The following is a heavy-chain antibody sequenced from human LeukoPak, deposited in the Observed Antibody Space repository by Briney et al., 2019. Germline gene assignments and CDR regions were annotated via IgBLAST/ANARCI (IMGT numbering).Heavy chain of an antibody. CDR3: ARAPYGSGSLFY. Sequence: GGSLRLSCAASGFTFINYWMHWVRQAPGKGLVWVSRINGVGTTISYADSVKGRFTISRDNAKNTLYLQMNSLRAEDTAVYYCARAPYGSGSLFYWGQGTLVTVSS. D-gene: IGHD3-10*01. CDR2: INGVGTTI. J-gene: IGHJ4*02. CDR1: GFTFINYW. V-gene: IGHV3-74*01.